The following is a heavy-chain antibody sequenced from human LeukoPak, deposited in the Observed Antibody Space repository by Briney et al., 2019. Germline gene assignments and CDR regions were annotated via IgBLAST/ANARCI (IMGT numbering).Heavy chain of an antibody. D-gene: IGHD3-10*01. J-gene: IGHJ4*02. CDR2: INPNSGGT. CDR1: GYTFRDYY. Sequence: GASVKVSCKASGYTFRDYYIHWVRQAPGQGLEWMGWINPNSGGTNYAQKFQGRVTMTRDTSISTAYMELSRLRSDDTAVYYCARFGEALDYWGQGTLVTVSS. CDR3: ARFGEALDY. V-gene: IGHV1-2*02.